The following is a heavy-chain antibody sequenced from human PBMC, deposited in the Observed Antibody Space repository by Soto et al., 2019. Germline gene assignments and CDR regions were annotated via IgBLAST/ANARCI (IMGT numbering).Heavy chain of an antibody. J-gene: IGHJ4*02. CDR2: ISIHSGKT. V-gene: IGHV1-18*01. D-gene: IGHD2-21*01. Sequence: VQLVQSGGEMKKPGASVKVSCKASGFPFSDSGIALVRQAPGQGLEWMAWISIHSGKTTYAQALQDRVTLTTDTSTNTAYLELRGLRSDDTAVYYCARQKVLLLLPDFWGQGTLVTVSS. CDR1: GFPFSDSG. CDR3: ARQKVLLLLPDF.